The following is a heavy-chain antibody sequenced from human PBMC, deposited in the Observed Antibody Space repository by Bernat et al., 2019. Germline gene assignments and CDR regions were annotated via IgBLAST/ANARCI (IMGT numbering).Heavy chain of an antibody. D-gene: IGHD3-10*01. CDR2: ISSSSSYT. CDR3: AKDAPRAYYGSGSLVNWFDP. V-gene: IGHV3-11*05. J-gene: IGHJ5*02. CDR1: GFTFSDYY. Sequence: QVQLVESGGGLVKPGGSLRLSCAASGFTFSDYYMSWIRQAPGKGLEWVSYISSSSSYTNYADSVKGRFTISRDNSKNTLYLQMNSLRAEDTAVYYCAKDAPRAYYGSGSLVNWFDPWGQGTLVTVSS.